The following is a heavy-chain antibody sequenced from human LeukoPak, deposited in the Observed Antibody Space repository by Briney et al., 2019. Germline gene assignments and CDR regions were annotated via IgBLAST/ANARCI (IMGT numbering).Heavy chain of an antibody. D-gene: IGHD7-27*01. V-gene: IGHV4-61*01. CDR2: IYYSGST. CDR3: ARETPGAGHFDY. J-gene: IGHJ4*02. CDR1: GVSVSSGSYY. Sequence: SETLSLTCTVSGVSVSSGSYYWSWIRQPPGKGLEWIGYIYYSGSTNYNPSLKSRVTISVDTSKNQFSLKLGSVTAADTAVYYCARETPGAGHFDYWGQGSLVTVSS.